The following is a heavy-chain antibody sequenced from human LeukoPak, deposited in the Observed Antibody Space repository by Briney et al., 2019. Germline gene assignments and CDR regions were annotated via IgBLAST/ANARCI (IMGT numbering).Heavy chain of an antibody. V-gene: IGHV4-59*08. J-gene: IGHJ4*02. CDR1: GGSISSYY. Sequence: SETLSLTCTVSGGSISSYYWSWIRQPPGKGLEWIGYIYYSGSTNYNPSLKSRVTISVDTSKNQFSLKLSSVTAADTAVYYCARRRTIAAAEYFDYWGQGTLVTVSS. CDR2: IYYSGST. CDR3: ARRRTIAAAEYFDY. D-gene: IGHD6-13*01.